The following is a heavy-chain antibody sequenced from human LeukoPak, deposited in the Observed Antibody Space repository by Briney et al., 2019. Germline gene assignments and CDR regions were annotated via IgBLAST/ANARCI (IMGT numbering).Heavy chain of an antibody. CDR3: ARDKFAAAPHYYYGMDV. V-gene: IGHV3-23*01. D-gene: IGHD6-13*01. J-gene: IGHJ6*02. CDR2: INGDGGST. CDR1: GFTFSTYA. Sequence: GGSLRLSCAASGFTFSTYAMSWVRQAPGQGLEWVSSINGDGGSTYYAESVKGRFTVSRDNSKNTLYLQMNSLRAEDTAVYYCARDKFAAAPHYYYGMDVWGQGTTVTVS.